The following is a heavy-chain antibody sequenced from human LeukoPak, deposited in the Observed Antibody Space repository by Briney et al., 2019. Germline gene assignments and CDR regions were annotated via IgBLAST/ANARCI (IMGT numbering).Heavy chain of an antibody. V-gene: IGHV4-34*01. CDR3: ARAKYCSGGSCYHLDY. J-gene: IGHJ4*02. CDR1: GGSFSGYY. D-gene: IGHD2-15*01. CDR2: INHSGST. Sequence: SETLSLTCAVYGGSFSGYYWSWIRQPPGKGLEWIGEINHSGSTNYNPSLKSRVTISVDTSKNQFSLKLSSVTAADMVVYYCARAKYCSGGSCYHLDYWGQGTLVTVSS.